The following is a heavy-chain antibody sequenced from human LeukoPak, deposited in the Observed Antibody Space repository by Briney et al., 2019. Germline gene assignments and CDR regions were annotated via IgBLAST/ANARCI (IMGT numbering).Heavy chain of an antibody. V-gene: IGHV3-23*01. J-gene: IGHJ4*02. Sequence: PGGSLRLSCAASGFTFSTDVMSWVRQAPGKGLECVSAISGSGGNTYYADSVKGRFTISRDNAKNSLYLQMNSLRAEDTAVYYCARNSLGYCSSTSCYTWDYWGQGTLVTVSS. CDR2: ISGSGGNT. CDR1: GFTFSTDV. D-gene: IGHD2-2*02. CDR3: ARNSLGYCSSTSCYTWDY.